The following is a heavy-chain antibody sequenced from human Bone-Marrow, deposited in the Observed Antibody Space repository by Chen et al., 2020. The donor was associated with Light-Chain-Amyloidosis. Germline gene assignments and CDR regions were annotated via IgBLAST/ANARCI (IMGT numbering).Heavy chain of an antibody. CDR2: SYPDDSDA. J-gene: IGHJ4*02. D-gene: IGHD5-12*01. CDR1: GYTFPNYW. V-gene: IGHV5-51*01. Sequence: EVQLEQSGPEVKKPGESLKISCKGSGYTFPNYWLGWVRQMPGKGLEWQGVSYPDDSDAGYSPSFEGQVTISPDKAITTAYLQWRSLKASDTAMYYCARRRDGYIFDYWGQGTLVTGSS. CDR3: ARRRDGYIFDY.